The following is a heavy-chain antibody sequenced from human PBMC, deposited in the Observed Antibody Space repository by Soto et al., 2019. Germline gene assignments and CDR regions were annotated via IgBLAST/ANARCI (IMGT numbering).Heavy chain of an antibody. Sequence: EVQLVESGGGLVQPGGSLKLSCVASGFTFSDSAMHWVRQAPGKGLEWVGRIRSKANSYATEYAASVKGRFTLSRYDSKNTAYLVMNSLNIEDTALYYCVRSTPSSDSADWGQGTLVTVYS. CDR1: GFTFSDSA. CDR3: VRSTPSSDSAD. J-gene: IGHJ4*02. CDR2: IRSKANSYAT. D-gene: IGHD2-2*01. V-gene: IGHV3-73*02.